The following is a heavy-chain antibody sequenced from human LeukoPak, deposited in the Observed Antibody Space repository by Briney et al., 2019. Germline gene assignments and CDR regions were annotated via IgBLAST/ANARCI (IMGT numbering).Heavy chain of an antibody. CDR2: IDSDGKST. Sequence: QAGGSLRLSCAASGFTFSNYWMHWVRQAPGKGLVWVSRIDSDGKSTNYADSVKVRYTISRDNAKNTMYLQMNSLRVEDTAVYYCVRDKEVVTGIGWFDPWGQGTLVTVSS. CDR1: GFTFSNYW. D-gene: IGHD2-21*02. V-gene: IGHV3-74*01. CDR3: VRDKEVVTGIGWFDP. J-gene: IGHJ5*02.